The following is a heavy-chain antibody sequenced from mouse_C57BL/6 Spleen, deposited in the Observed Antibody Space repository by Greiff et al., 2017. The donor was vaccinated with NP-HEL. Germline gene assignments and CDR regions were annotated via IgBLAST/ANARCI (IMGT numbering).Heavy chain of an antibody. CDR2: IDPSDSYT. D-gene: IGHD1-1*01. V-gene: IGHV1-50*01. CDR1: GYTFTSYW. CDR3: ANTVVAHWYFDV. J-gene: IGHJ1*03. Sequence: QVQLQQPGAELVKPGALVKLSCKASGYTFTSYWMQWVKQRPGQGLEWIGEIDPSDSYTNYNQKFKGKATLTVDTSSSTAYMQLSSLTSEDSAVYYCANTVVAHWYFDVWGTGTTVTVSS.